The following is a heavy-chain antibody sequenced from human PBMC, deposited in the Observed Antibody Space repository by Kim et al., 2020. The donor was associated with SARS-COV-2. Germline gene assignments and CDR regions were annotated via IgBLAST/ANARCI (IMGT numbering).Heavy chain of an antibody. CDR3: ARKYDYYDSSGYYMWFDP. D-gene: IGHD3-22*01. V-gene: IGHV3-33*01. J-gene: IGHJ5*02. CDR2: IWYDGSNK. Sequence: GGSLRLSCAASGFTFSSYGMHWVRQAPGKGLEWVAVIWYDGSNKYYADSVKGRFTISRDNSKNTLYLQMNSLRAEDTAVYYCARKYDYYDSSGYYMWFDPWGQGTLVTVSS. CDR1: GFTFSSYG.